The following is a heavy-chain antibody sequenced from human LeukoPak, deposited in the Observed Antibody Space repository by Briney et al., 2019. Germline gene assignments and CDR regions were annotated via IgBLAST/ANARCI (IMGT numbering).Heavy chain of an antibody. CDR3: ARHLARGPVYAFDI. Sequence: PGGSLRLSCAASGFTFSSYGMHWVRQAPGKGLEWVAFIRYDGSNKYYADSVKGRFTISRDNSKNTLYLQMNSLRAEDTAVYYCARHLARGPVYAFDIWGQGTMVTVSS. V-gene: IGHV3-30*02. CDR2: IRYDGSNK. D-gene: IGHD3-10*01. J-gene: IGHJ3*02. CDR1: GFTFSSYG.